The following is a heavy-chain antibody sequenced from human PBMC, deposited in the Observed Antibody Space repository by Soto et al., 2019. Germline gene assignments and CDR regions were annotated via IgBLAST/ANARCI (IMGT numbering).Heavy chain of an antibody. V-gene: IGHV3-30-3*01. J-gene: IGHJ6*02. CDR3: ARGDREDILVVVGARPGEYGIDI. Sequence: QVQLVESGGGVVQPGGSLRLSCAASGFTFRNHAMHWVRQAPGKGLEWLAVIAHDGSNSFDRDSGKGRFTISRDNSKNTLYLHMNSLSSVDTGVYYCARGDREDILVVVGARPGEYGIDIWGQGTTVTVSS. D-gene: IGHD2-15*01. CDR1: GFTFRNHA. CDR2: IAHDGSNS.